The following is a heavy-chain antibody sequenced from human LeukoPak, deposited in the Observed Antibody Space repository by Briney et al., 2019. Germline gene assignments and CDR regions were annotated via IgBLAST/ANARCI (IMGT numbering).Heavy chain of an antibody. CDR3: ARGRIAAAGGPDDAFDI. CDR2: IIPIFGTA. J-gene: IGHJ3*02. Sequence: SVKVSCKASGGTFSSYAISWVRRAPGQWLEWMGGIIPIFGTANYAQKFQGRVTITTDESTSTAYMELSGLRSEDTAVYYCARGRIAAAGGPDDAFDIWGQGTMVTVSS. V-gene: IGHV1-69*05. CDR1: GGTFSSYA. D-gene: IGHD6-13*01.